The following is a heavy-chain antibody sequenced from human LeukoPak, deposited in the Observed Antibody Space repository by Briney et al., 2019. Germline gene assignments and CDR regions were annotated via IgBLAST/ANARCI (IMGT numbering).Heavy chain of an antibody. Sequence: SETLSLTCAVYGGSFSGYYWSWIRQPPGKGLEWIGEINHYGSTNYNPSLKSRITISVDTSKNQFSLKLSSVTAADTAVYYCASDGDIGDWGQGTLVTVSS. CDR1: GGSFSGYY. D-gene: IGHD2-15*01. CDR3: ASDGDIGD. J-gene: IGHJ4*02. CDR2: INHYGST. V-gene: IGHV4-34*01.